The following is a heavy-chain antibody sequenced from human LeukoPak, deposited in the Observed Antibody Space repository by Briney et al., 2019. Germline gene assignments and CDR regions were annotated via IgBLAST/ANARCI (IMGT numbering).Heavy chain of an antibody. CDR1: GFTFSSYS. J-gene: IGHJ4*02. D-gene: IGHD2-2*01. CDR2: ISGSGGST. V-gene: IGHV3-23*01. Sequence: GGSLRLSCAASGFTFSSYSMNWVRQAPGKGLEWVSAISGSGGSTYYADSVKGRSTISRDNSKNTLYLQMNSLRAEDTAVYYCAKDLFAGYCSSTSCPVDYWGQGTLVTVSS. CDR3: AKDLFAGYCSSTSCPVDY.